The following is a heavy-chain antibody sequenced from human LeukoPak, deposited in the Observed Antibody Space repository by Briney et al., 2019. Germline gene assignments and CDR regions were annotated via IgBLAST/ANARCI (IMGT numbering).Heavy chain of an antibody. CDR1: GYTFTSYG. Sequence: ASVKVSCKASGYTFTSYGISWVRQAPGQGLEWMGWISAYNGNTNYTQKLQGRVTMTTDTSTSTAYMELRSLRSDDTAVYYCAREGWGTYDSSGSYPDDAFDIWGQGTMVTVSS. J-gene: IGHJ3*02. CDR2: ISAYNGNT. D-gene: IGHD3-22*01. CDR3: AREGWGTYDSSGSYPDDAFDI. V-gene: IGHV1-18*01.